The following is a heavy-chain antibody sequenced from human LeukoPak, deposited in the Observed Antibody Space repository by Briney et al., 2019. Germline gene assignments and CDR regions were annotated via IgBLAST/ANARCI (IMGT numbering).Heavy chain of an antibody. J-gene: IGHJ4*02. Sequence: GESLKISCETSGYSFSTYWTGWVRQMPGKGLEWMGIIYPGDSDTRYSPSFQGQVTISADKSISTAYLQWSSLKASDTAMYYCARIDSMAAGTEYYFDYWGQGTLVTVSS. CDR1: GYSFSTYW. V-gene: IGHV5-51*01. CDR2: IYPGDSDT. CDR3: ARIDSMAAGTEYYFDY. D-gene: IGHD6-13*01.